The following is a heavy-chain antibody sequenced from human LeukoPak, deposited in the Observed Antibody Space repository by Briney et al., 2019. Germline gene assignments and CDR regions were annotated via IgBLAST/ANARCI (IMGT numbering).Heavy chain of an antibody. V-gene: IGHV1-69*13. Sequence: SVKVSCKASGGTFSSYAISWVRQAPGQGLEWMGGIIPIFGTANYAQKFQGRVTITADESTSTAYTELSSLRSEDTAVYYCARDPYYDILTGYYTHYGMDVWGQGTTVTVSS. CDR1: GGTFSSYA. CDR3: ARDPYYDILTGYYTHYGMDV. J-gene: IGHJ6*02. CDR2: IIPIFGTA. D-gene: IGHD3-9*01.